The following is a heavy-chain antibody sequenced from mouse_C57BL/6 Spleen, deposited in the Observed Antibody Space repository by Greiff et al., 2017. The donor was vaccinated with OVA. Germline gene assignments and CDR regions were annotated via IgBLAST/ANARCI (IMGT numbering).Heavy chain of an antibody. J-gene: IGHJ4*01. CDR1: GYTFTDYN. V-gene: IGHV1-18*01. CDR2: INPNNGGT. Sequence: VHVKQSGPELVKPGASVKIPCKASGYTFTDYNMDWVKQSHGKSLEWIGDINPNNGGTIYNQKFKGKATLTVDKSSSTAYMELRSLTSEDTAVYYCARDAAMDYWGQGTSVTVSS. CDR3: ARDAAMDY.